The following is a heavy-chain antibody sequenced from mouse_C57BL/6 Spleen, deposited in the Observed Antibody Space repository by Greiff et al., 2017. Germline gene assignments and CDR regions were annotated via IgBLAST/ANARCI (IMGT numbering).Heavy chain of an antibody. CDR3: ARSPIYYDYDGFAY. D-gene: IGHD2-4*01. CDR1: GYTFTSYW. Sequence: QVQLQQPGAELVKPGASVKLSCKASGYTFTSYWMHWVKQRPGRGLEWIGRIDPNSGGTKYNEKFKSKATLTVDKPSSTAYMQLSSLTSEDSAVYCSARSPIYYDYDGFAYWGQGTPVTVSA. J-gene: IGHJ3*01. V-gene: IGHV1-72*01. CDR2: IDPNSGGT.